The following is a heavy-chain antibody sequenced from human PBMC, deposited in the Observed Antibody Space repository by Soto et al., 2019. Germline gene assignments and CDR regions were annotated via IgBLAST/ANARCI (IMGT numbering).Heavy chain of an antibody. J-gene: IGHJ4*02. V-gene: IGHV3-7*01. CDR2: TRQDGGQS. CDR3: VRDGSTGWHVDS. CDR1: GFTLSSYW. Sequence: EVQLVESGGGLVQPGGSLRLSCEASGFTLSSYWMSWIRQAPGKGLEWVANTRQDGGQSYLVDSVQGRFTISRDNAKNSGYLQLNSLRAEATAGYYCVRDGSTGWHVDSWGQGTLVTVSS. D-gene: IGHD6-19*01.